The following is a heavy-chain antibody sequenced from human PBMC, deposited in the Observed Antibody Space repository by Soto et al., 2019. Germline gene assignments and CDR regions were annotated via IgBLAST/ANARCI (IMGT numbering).Heavy chain of an antibody. CDR2: ISSSGSNK. J-gene: IGHJ4*02. D-gene: IGHD1-20*01. V-gene: IGHV3-11*01. Sequence: QVQLVESGGGLVKPGGSLRLSCAASGFTFSDYYMSWIRQAPGKGLEWVSYISSSGSNKYYADSVKGRFTISRDNAKNSLCLQMNSLRVEDTAVYYCARGEDNWNPFPFDYWGQGSLVTVSS. CDR1: GFTFSDYY. CDR3: ARGEDNWNPFPFDY.